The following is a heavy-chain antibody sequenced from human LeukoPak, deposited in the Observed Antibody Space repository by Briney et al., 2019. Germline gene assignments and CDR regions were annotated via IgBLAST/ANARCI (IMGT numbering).Heavy chain of an antibody. Sequence: GASVTVSCTASGYTSTNYYIHWVRQAPGQGLEWMGIINPSGGSTSNAQKFQGRVTMTRDTSTSTVYMDLSSLRAEDTAVYYCARGSGGTYYNYFDYWGQGTLVTVSS. CDR3: ARGSGGTYYNYFDY. CDR1: GYTSTNYY. V-gene: IGHV1-46*01. J-gene: IGHJ4*02. CDR2: INPSGGST. D-gene: IGHD1-26*01.